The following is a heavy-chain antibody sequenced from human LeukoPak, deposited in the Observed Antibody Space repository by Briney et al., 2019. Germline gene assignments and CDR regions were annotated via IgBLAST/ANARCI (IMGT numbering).Heavy chain of an antibody. Sequence: ASVKDSCMASGYTFIGYYMHWVRQAPGQGLEWMGWINPNSGGTNYAQKFQGSVTMTRDTSISTAYMELSRLISNDTAVYYCARSTFSPYSSSSGQYICFDPWGQGTLVTVSS. CDR2: INPNSGGT. CDR3: ARSTFSPYSSSSGQYICFDP. CDR1: GYTFIGYY. D-gene: IGHD6-6*01. V-gene: IGHV1-2*02. J-gene: IGHJ5*02.